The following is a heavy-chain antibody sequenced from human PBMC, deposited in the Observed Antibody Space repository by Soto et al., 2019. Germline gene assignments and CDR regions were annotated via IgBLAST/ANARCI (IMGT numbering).Heavy chain of an antibody. CDR1: GDSISSYY. Sequence: PSETLSLTCTVSGDSISSYYWSWIRQPPGKGLEWIGYIYYSGSTTYNPSLKSRVTISVDTSKNQFSLKLTSVTAADTAVYYCARASPFYFDYWGQGALVTV. V-gene: IGHV4-59*12. CDR3: ARASPFYFDY. J-gene: IGHJ4*02. CDR2: IYYSGST.